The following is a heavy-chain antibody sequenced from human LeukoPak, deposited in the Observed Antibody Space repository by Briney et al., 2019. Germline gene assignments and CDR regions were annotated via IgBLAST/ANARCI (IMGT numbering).Heavy chain of an antibody. J-gene: IGHJ6*02. CDR1: GFTLSSYG. V-gene: IGHV3-30*18. Sequence: GGSLRLSCAASGFTLSSYGRHWVRQAPGKGLEWVAVISYDGSNKYYADSVKGRFTISRDNSKNTLYLQMNSLRAEDTAVYYCAKIAVLYYYYYGMDVWGQGTTVTVSS. CDR2: ISYDGSNK. D-gene: IGHD2-21*01. CDR3: AKIAVLYYYYYGMDV.